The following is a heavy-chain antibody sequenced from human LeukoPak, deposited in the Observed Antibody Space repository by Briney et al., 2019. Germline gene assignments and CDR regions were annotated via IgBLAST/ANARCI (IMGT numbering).Heavy chain of an antibody. V-gene: IGHV3-21*01. CDR2: ISSSSSYI. J-gene: IGHJ4*02. CDR3: ARDPRHPPDGY. CDR1: GFTFSSYS. D-gene: IGHD1-14*01. Sequence: GGSLRLSCAASGFTFSSYSMNRVRQAPGKGLEWVSSISSSSSYIYYADSVKGRFTISRDNAKNSLYLQMNSLRAEDTAVYYCARDPRHPPDGYWGQGTLVTVSS.